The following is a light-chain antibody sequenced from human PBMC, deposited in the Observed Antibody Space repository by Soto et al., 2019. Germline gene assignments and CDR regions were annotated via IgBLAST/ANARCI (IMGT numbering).Light chain of an antibody. CDR2: DVS. CDR1: SSDVGGYNY. V-gene: IGLV2-14*04. Sequence: CTGTSSDVGGYNYVSWYQQHPGKAPKLMIYDVSNRPSGLSNRFSGSKSGNTASLTISGLQAEDEADYYCSSYTSSSTYVFGTGTKLTVL. CDR3: SSYTSSSTYV. J-gene: IGLJ1*01.